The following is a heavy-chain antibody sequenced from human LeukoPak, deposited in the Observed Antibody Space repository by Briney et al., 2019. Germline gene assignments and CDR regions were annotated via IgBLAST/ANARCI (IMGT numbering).Heavy chain of an antibody. CDR3: ARLAAAINGYFDP. D-gene: IGHD6-13*01. CDR2: ISGGGAST. V-gene: IGHV3-23*01. J-gene: IGHJ5*02. Sequence: GGSLGLSCAASGFTFSSYAMSWVRHAPGKGLEWVSAISGGGASTYYADSVKGRFTISRDNSKNTLYLQMNSLRAEDTAVYYCARLAAAINGYFDPWGQGTLVTVSS. CDR1: GFTFSSYA.